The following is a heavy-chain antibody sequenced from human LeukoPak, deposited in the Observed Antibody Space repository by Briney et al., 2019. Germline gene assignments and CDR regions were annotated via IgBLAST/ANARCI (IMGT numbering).Heavy chain of an antibody. Sequence: GRSLRLSYAASGFTFSSYGMHWVRQAPGKGLEWVAVIWYDGSNKYYADSVKGRFTISRDNSKNTLYLQMNSLRAEDTAVYYCAKDLFSSSSPRYYFDYWGQGTLVTVSS. CDR2: IWYDGSNK. J-gene: IGHJ4*02. CDR1: GFTFSSYG. V-gene: IGHV3-33*06. CDR3: AKDLFSSSSPRYYFDY. D-gene: IGHD6-6*01.